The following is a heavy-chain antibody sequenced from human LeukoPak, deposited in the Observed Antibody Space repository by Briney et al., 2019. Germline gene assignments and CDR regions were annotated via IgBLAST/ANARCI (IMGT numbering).Heavy chain of an antibody. V-gene: IGHV5-51*01. Sequence: GESLKISCKGSGYSFTSYWIGWVRQMPGKGLEWMGIIHPGDSDTRYSPSFQGQVTISADKSISTAYLQWSSLKASDTAKYYCARQGIVATAGFDYWGQGTLFPVSS. J-gene: IGHJ4*02. CDR3: ARQGIVATAGFDY. CDR2: IHPGDSDT. D-gene: IGHD5-12*01. CDR1: GYSFTSYW.